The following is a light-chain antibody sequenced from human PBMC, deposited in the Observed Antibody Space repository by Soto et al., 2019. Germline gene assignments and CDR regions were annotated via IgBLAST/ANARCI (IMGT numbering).Light chain of an antibody. V-gene: IGKV1-9*01. CDR2: GAS. J-gene: IGKJ1*01. CDR1: PAIASF. CDR3: QQLNGSPWT. Sequence: IHLTQSPASLSASVWYRVTITFRASPAIASFLAWYQQKPGKAPKLLIYGASTLQSGVPARFSGSRSGTDYTLTIASLQPEDFATYYCQQLNGSPWTFGQGTKV.